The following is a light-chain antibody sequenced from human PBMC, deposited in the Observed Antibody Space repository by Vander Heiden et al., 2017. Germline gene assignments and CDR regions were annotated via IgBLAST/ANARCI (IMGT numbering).Light chain of an antibody. J-gene: IGKJ3*01. CDR3: QQASSFPQT. Sequence: DLQMTQSPSSVSASVGDRVTITCRASQTINTWLAWYQQKPGKAPQLLIYGASTLQTGVPSRFSGSGSGTFFTLTINSLQPEDFATYYCQQASSFPQTFGPGTKVDVK. V-gene: IGKV1-12*01. CDR2: GAS. CDR1: QTINTW.